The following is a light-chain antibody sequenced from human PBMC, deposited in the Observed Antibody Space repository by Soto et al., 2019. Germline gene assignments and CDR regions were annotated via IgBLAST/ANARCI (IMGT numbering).Light chain of an antibody. CDR1: QSVSGN. Sequence: EIVMTQSPATLSVSPGERATLSCRASQSVSGNLAWYQQKPGQAPRLLIYGASTRATGIPARFSGSGSGTESTLTITSLQSEDFAVYYCQQYNNWPPSFGQGTKVEIK. J-gene: IGKJ1*01. V-gene: IGKV3-15*01. CDR3: QQYNNWPPS. CDR2: GAS.